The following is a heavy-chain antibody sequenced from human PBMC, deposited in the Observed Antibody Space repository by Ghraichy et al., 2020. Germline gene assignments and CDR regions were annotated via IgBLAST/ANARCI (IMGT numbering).Heavy chain of an antibody. J-gene: IGHJ1*01. D-gene: IGHD1-26*01. CDR2: MSYSGSSE. CDR3: ARGLYSDAARKKLGAGRRNLRGSEYFQH. V-gene: IGHV3-30*03. Sequence: GGSLRLSCAASGFTFSSYGMHWVRQAPGKGLEWVAVMSYSGSSEFYVDSVKGRFTISRDNPKKTLYLQMNSLRAEDTAVYYCARGLYSDAARKKLGAGRRNLRGSEYFQHWGQGTLVIVSS. CDR1: GFTFSSYG.